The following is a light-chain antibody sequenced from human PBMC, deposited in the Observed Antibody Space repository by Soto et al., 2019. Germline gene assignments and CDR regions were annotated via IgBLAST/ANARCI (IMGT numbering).Light chain of an antibody. CDR1: SSDIGGSNS. CDR3: LSYSSSTSPYV. V-gene: IGLV2-14*01. CDR2: EVS. J-gene: IGLJ1*01. Sequence: QSVLTQPVSVSGSPGQSITISCTGTSSDIGGSNSVSWYQQHPGKAPKLMISEVSNRPSGVSLRFSGSKSGSTASLTISGLQAEDEADYYCLSYSSSTSPYVLGTGTKVTVL.